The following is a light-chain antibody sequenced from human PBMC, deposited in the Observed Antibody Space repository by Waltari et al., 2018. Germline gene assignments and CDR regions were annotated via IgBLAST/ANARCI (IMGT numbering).Light chain of an antibody. CDR1: SSDVGGSNY. CDR2: DVS. J-gene: IGLJ1*01. Sequence: QSALTQPASVSGSPGQSITISCTGTSSDVGGSNYVSWYQQPPGKAPKLMIYDVSKRPSGVSQRFSGHTSVNPASLTISGLQAEDESDYYCSSYTSSSTPYVFGTGTKVTVL. CDR3: SSYTSSSTPYV. V-gene: IGLV2-14*01.